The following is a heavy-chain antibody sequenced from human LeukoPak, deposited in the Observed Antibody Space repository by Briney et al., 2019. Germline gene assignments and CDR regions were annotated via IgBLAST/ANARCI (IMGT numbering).Heavy chain of an antibody. CDR1: GYSFTSYW. V-gene: IGHV5-51*01. CDR2: IYPGDSDT. Sequence: GESLKISCKGSGYSFTSYWIGWVRQMPGKGLEWMGIIYPGDSDTRYSPSFQGQVTISADKSISTAYLQWSSLKASDTAMYYCARISYYYGSGSTNWFDPWGQGTLVTVSS. CDR3: ARISYYYGSGSTNWFDP. D-gene: IGHD3-10*01. J-gene: IGHJ5*02.